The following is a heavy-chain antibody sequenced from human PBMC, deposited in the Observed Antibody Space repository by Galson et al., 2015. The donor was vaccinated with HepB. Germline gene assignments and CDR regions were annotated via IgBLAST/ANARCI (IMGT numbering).Heavy chain of an antibody. D-gene: IGHD6-19*01. V-gene: IGHV1-69*02. Sequence: SVKVSCKASGGTFSSYTISWVRQAPGQGLEWMGRIIPILGIANYAQKFQGRVTITADKSTSTAYMELSSLRSEDTAVYYCARVAVAGEAFDYWGQGTLVTVSS. CDR1: GGTFSSYT. CDR2: IIPILGIA. J-gene: IGHJ4*02. CDR3: ARVAVAGEAFDY.